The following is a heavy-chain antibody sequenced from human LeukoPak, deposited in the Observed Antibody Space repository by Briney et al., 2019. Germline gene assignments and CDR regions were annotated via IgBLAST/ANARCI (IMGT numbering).Heavy chain of an antibody. D-gene: IGHD3-10*01. CDR3: AKAMVRGVIYYYYYMDV. CDR1: GFTVSSNY. V-gene: IGHV3-66*01. Sequence: PGGSLRLSCAASGFTVSSNYMSWVRQAPGKGLEWVSVIYSGGSTYYADSVKGRFTISRDNSKNTPYLQMNSLRAEDTAVYYCAKAMVRGVIYYYYYMDVWGKGTTVTISS. CDR2: IYSGGST. J-gene: IGHJ6*03.